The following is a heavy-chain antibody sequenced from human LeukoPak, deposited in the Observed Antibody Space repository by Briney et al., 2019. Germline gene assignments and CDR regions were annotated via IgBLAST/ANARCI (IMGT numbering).Heavy chain of an antibody. CDR1: GFTFSSYS. V-gene: IGHV3-21*01. D-gene: IGHD6-6*01. CDR2: ISSTSSYI. CDR3: ARMGYSSSLPEY. J-gene: IGHJ4*02. Sequence: GGSLRLSCAASGFTFSSYSMNWVRQAPGKGLEWVSSISSTSSYIHYADSVKGRFTISRDNAKNSLYLQMNSLRAEDTAVYYCARMGYSSSLPEYWGQGTLVTDSS.